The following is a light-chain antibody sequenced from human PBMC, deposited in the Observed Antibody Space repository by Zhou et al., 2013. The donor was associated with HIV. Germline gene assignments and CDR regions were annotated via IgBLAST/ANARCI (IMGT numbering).Light chain of an antibody. V-gene: IGKV1-17*03. CDR2: AAS. CDR1: QDVSNK. J-gene: IGKJ1*01. Sequence: DIQMTQSPSAMSASVGDRVTITCRASQDVSNKLAWFQQKPGEVPKRLIYAASTLHRGVPSRFSGSGSGTEFTLTITSLQPEDFATYYCQQYNSYLTFGQGTKVEIK. CDR3: QQYNSYLT.